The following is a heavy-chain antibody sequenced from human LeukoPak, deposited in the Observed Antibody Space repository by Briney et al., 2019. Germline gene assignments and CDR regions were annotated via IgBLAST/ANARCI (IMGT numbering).Heavy chain of an antibody. J-gene: IGHJ4*02. D-gene: IGHD1-26*01. Sequence: PSETLSLTCTVSGGSISSYYWSWIRQPPGKGLEWIGYIHYSGGITYYNPSLKSRVTISVDTSKNQFSLSLSSVTAADTAVYYCARGDSGSYYFDYWGQGTLVTVSS. V-gene: IGHV4-59*08. CDR3: ARGDSGSYYFDY. CDR2: IHYSGGIT. CDR1: GGSISSYY.